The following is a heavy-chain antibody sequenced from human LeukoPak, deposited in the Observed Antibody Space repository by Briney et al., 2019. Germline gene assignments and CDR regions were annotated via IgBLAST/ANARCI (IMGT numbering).Heavy chain of an antibody. CDR2: ISGSGGST. D-gene: IGHD3-22*01. J-gene: IGHJ4*02. Sequence: GGSLRLSCAASGFTFSRYAMRWVRQAPGKGLEWVSAISGSGGSTYYADSVKGRLTISRDNSKNTLYLQMNSLRAEDTAVYYCAKDRRYYDSSGYPYYFDYCGQGTLVTVSS. V-gene: IGHV3-23*01. CDR1: GFTFSRYA. CDR3: AKDRRYYDSSGYPYYFDY.